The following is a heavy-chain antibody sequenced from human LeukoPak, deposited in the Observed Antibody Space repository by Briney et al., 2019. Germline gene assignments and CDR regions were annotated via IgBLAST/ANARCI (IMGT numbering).Heavy chain of an antibody. Sequence: PSETLSLTCTVSGASISSSNDYWGWIRQPPGKGLEWIGSIHYSGSTNYNPSLKSRVTISVDTSKNQFSLKLSSVTAADTAVYYCARRPSKRGYSYGYPRWFDPWGQGTLVTVSS. V-gene: IGHV4-39*07. CDR1: GASISSSNDY. D-gene: IGHD5-18*01. CDR2: IHYSGST. J-gene: IGHJ5*02. CDR3: ARRPSKRGYSYGYPRWFDP.